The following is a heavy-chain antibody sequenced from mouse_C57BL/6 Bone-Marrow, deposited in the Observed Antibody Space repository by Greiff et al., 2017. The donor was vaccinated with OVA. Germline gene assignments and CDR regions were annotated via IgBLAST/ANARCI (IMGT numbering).Heavy chain of an antibody. D-gene: IGHD2-3*01. CDR2: IYPGSGNT. CDR3: AREAGYYIFDY. V-gene: IGHV1-76*01. Sequence: VHLVESGAELVRPGASVKLSCKASGYTFTDYYINWVKQRPGQGLEWIARIYPGSGNTYYNEKFKGKGTLTAEKSSSTAYMQLSSLTSEDAAVYFCAREAGYYIFDYWGQGTTLTVSS. J-gene: IGHJ2*01. CDR1: GYTFTDYY.